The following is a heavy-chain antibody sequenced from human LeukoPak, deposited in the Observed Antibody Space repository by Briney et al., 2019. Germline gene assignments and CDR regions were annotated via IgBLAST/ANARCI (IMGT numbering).Heavy chain of an antibody. CDR3: TKGELLLSASDF. J-gene: IGHJ4*02. V-gene: IGHV3-30*18. D-gene: IGHD2-15*01. CDR2: ISYDGSNK. Sequence: GGSLRLSCAASGFTVSSYVMHWVRQAPGKGLEWVAVISYDGSNKYYADSVKGRFTISRDNSKNTLYLQMNSLRAEDTAVYYCTKGELLLSASDFWGQGTLVTVSS. CDR1: GFTVSSYV.